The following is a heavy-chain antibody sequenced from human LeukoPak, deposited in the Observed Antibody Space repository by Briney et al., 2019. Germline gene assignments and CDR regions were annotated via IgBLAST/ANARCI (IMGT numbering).Heavy chain of an antibody. CDR2: INHSGGT. Sequence: SETLSLTCAVYGVSLSVYYWSWIRQPPGKGLEWIGEINHSGGTNYSPSLKSRVTISVDTSKNQFSLQLSSVTAADTAVYYCARVGFTIFGVVIKKDYYYMDVWGKGTTVTVSS. CDR1: GVSLSVYY. D-gene: IGHD3-3*01. CDR3: ARVGFTIFGVVIKKDYYYMDV. J-gene: IGHJ6*03. V-gene: IGHV4-34*01.